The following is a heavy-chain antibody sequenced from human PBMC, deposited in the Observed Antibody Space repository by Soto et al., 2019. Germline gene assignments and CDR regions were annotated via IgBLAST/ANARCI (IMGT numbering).Heavy chain of an antibody. CDR2: IYYSGST. V-gene: IGHV4-31*03. Sequence: SETLSLTCTVSGGSISSGGYYWSWIRHHPGRGLEWIGYIYYSGSTYYNPSLKSRVTISVDTSKNQFSLKLSSVTAADTAVYYCARSSQYTVTTLEYWGQGTLVTVSS. J-gene: IGHJ4*02. CDR1: GGSISSGGYY. CDR3: ARSSQYTVTTLEY. D-gene: IGHD4-17*01.